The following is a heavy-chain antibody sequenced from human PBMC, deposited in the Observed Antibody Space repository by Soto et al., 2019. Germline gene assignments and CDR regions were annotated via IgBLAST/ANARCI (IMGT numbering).Heavy chain of an antibody. J-gene: IGHJ6*02. V-gene: IGHV1-69*02. CDR3: ARVFLPSSTSAPVYGMAV. CDR2: IIPILGIA. CDR1: GGTFSSYT. Sequence: QVQLVQSGAEVKKPGSSVKVSCKASGGTFSSYTISWVRQAPGQGLEWMGRIIPILGIANYAQKFQGRVTITANKSTGAAYMELSSLRSENPAVYYCARVFLPSSTSAPVYGMAVWGQGTTVTVSS. D-gene: IGHD6-13*01.